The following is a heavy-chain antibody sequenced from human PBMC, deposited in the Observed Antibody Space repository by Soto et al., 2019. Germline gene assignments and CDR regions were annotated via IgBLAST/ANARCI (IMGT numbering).Heavy chain of an antibody. V-gene: IGHV1-69*01. D-gene: IGHD3-22*01. CDR1: GGTFTSYA. CDR2: IIPIFVTA. J-gene: IGHJ4*02. Sequence: QVQLVQSGAEVKKPGSSVKVSCEASGGTFTSYAISWVRQAPGQGLEWMGGIIPIFVTANYAQKFQGRVTITADESTSTTSMELSSLRSEDTAVYYCARAGLTYYYDSSGYYPFYYLDSWGQGTLVTVSS. CDR3: ARAGLTYYYDSSGYYPFYYLDS.